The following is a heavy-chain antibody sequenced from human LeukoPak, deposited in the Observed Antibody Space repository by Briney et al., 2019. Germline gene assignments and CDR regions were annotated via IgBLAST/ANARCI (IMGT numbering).Heavy chain of an antibody. Sequence: GESLKISCKGSGYSFTNYWIGWVRQMPGKGLEWMGIIYPGDSDTRYSPSFQGQVTISADKSISTAYLQWSSLKASDTAMYYCVRRYDIWSGWGHYFYMDVWGKGTTVTVSS. CDR1: GYSFTNYW. CDR3: VRRYDIWSGWGHYFYMDV. D-gene: IGHD3-3*01. V-gene: IGHV5-51*01. CDR2: IYPGDSDT. J-gene: IGHJ6*03.